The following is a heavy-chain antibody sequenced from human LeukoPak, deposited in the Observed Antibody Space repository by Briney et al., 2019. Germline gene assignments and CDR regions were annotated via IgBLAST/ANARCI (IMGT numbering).Heavy chain of an antibody. CDR1: GFTFSSYW. CDR3: ARDVIRRAFDY. J-gene: IGHJ4*02. CDR2: INSDGSST. Sequence: PGGSLRLXCAASGFTFSSYWMHWVRHAPGEGLVWVSRINSDGSSTSYADSVKGRFTISRDNAKNTLYLQMNSLRAEDTAVYYCARDVIRRAFDYWGQGTLVTVSS. V-gene: IGHV3-74*01. D-gene: IGHD3-16*02.